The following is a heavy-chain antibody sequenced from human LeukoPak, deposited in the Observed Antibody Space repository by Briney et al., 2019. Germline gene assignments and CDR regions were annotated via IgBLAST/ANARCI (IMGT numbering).Heavy chain of an antibody. V-gene: IGHV1-2*02. D-gene: IGHD2-2*01. CDR3: ARSAAVDY. CDR1: GYTFTGYY. J-gene: IGHJ4*02. Sequence: ASVKVSCKASGYTFTGYYMHWVRQAPGQGLEWMGWITPNTGGTNYAHKFQGRVTLTRDTSISTAYMELTSLRSDDTAVYYCARSAAVDYWGQGTLVTVSS. CDR2: ITPNTGGT.